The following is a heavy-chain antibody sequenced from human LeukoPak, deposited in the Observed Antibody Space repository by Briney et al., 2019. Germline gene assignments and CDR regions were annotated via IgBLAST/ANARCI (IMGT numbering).Heavy chain of an antibody. Sequence: SETLSLTCAVYGGSFSGYYWSWIRQPPGKGLEWIGEINHSGSTNYNPSLKSRVTISVDTSKNQFSLKLSSVTAADTAVYYCARSRQYPQYYYDSSGYYQTYYFDYWGQGTLVTVSS. J-gene: IGHJ4*02. CDR1: GGSFSGYY. CDR3: ARSRQYPQYYYDSSGYYQTYYFDY. V-gene: IGHV4-34*01. D-gene: IGHD3-22*01. CDR2: INHSGST.